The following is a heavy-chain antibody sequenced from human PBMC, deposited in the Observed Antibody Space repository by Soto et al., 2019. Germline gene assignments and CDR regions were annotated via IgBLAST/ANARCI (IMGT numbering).Heavy chain of an antibody. CDR3: ARVALRSSGYPFYY. J-gene: IGHJ4*02. V-gene: IGHV4-31*03. Sequence: QVQLQESGPGLVKPSQTLSLTCTVSGGSISSGGYYWSWIRQHPGKGLEWIGYIYYSGSTYYNPSLKCRVTKSIGRSKNQFSLKLISLTVPDPALYYRARVALRSSGYPFYYLGQGTLVTVSS. D-gene: IGHD3-22*01. CDR2: IYYSGST. CDR1: GGSISSGGYY.